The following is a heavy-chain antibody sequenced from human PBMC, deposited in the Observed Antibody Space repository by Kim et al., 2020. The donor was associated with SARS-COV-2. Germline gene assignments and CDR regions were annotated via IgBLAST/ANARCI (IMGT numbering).Heavy chain of an antibody. CDR1: GYTFTSYY. D-gene: IGHD3-9*01. CDR3: ARDRGVLRYFVWLHLGGMDV. J-gene: IGHJ6*02. Sequence: ASVKVSCKASGYTFTSYYMHWVRQAPGQGLEWMGIINPSGGSTSYAQKFQGRVTMTRDTSTSTVYMELSSLRSEDTAVYYCARDRGVLRYFVWLHLGGMDVWGQGTTVTVSS. V-gene: IGHV1-46*01. CDR2: INPSGGST.